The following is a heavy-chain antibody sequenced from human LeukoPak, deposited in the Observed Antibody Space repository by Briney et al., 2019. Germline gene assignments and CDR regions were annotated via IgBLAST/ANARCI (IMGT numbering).Heavy chain of an antibody. D-gene: IGHD6-6*01. V-gene: IGHV4-59*01. Sequence: SETLSLTCTVSGGSINTYYGSWIRQPPGKGLEWIGYIYYSGSTKYNPSLERRISISVDTSKNQFSLRLSSVTAADRAVYYCARNTSSSPWFDPWGQGTLVTVSS. CDR3: ARNTSSSPWFDP. CDR1: GGSINTYY. CDR2: IYYSGST. J-gene: IGHJ5*02.